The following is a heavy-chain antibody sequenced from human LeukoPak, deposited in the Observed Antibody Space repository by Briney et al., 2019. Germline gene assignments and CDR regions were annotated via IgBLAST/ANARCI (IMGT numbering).Heavy chain of an antibody. CDR3: ARARPRRLGYCSSTSCHLNWFDP. J-gene: IGHJ5*02. CDR2: INHSGST. D-gene: IGHD2-2*01. CDR1: GGSFSGYY. Sequence: SETLSLTCAVYGGSFSGYYWSWIRQPPGKGLEWIGEINHSGSTNYNPSLKSRVTISVDTSKNQLSLKLSSVTAADTAVYYCARARPRRLGYCSSTSCHLNWFDPWGQGTLVTVSS. V-gene: IGHV4-34*01.